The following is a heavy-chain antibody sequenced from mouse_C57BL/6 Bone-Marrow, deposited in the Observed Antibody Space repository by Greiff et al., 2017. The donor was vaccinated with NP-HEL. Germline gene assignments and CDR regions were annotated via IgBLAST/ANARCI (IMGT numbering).Heavy chain of an antibody. CDR1: GFTFNTYA. V-gene: IGHV10-3*01. D-gene: IGHD1-1*01. CDR2: IRSKSSNYAT. J-gene: IGHJ4*01. Sequence: DVHLVESGGGLVQPKGSLKLSCAASGFTFNTYAMHWVRQAPGKGLEWVARIRSKSSNYATYYADSVKDRFTISRDDSQSMLYLQMNNLKTEDTAMYYCVREVEGIYYLTLYYAMDYWGQGTSVTVSS. CDR3: VREVEGIYYLTLYYAMDY.